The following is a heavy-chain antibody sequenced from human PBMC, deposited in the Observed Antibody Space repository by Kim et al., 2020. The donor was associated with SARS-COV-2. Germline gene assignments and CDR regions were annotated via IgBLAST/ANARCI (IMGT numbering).Heavy chain of an antibody. Sequence: GGSLRLSCAASGFTVSSNYMSWVRQAPGKGLEWVSVIYSGGSTYYADSVKGRFTISRDNSKNTLYLQMNSLRAEDTAVYYCAREHYGSGSYYPYYYGMDVWGQGTTVTVSS. D-gene: IGHD3-10*01. CDR2: IYSGGST. V-gene: IGHV3-53*01. J-gene: IGHJ6*02. CDR3: AREHYGSGSYYPYYYGMDV. CDR1: GFTVSSNY.